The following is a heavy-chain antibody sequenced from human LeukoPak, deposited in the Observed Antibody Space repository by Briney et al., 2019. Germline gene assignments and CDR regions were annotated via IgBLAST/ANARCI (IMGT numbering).Heavy chain of an antibody. D-gene: IGHD4-17*01. CDR1: GFTFSNYW. V-gene: IGHV3-7*01. Sequence: GGSLRLSCAASGFTFSNYWMSWVRQAPGKGLEWVANIKQDGSEKYYVDSVKGRFTISRDNAKNSLYLQMNSLRAEDTAVYYCARDLYGDYYFDYWGQGTLVTVSS. CDR2: IKQDGSEK. J-gene: IGHJ4*02. CDR3: ARDLYGDYYFDY.